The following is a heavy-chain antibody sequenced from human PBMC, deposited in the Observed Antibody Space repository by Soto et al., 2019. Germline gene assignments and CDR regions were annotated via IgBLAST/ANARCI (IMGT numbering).Heavy chain of an antibody. J-gene: IGHJ4*02. CDR3: ARRLGSSGYDFDH. V-gene: IGHV5-51*01. Sequence: PGGALKISCKGSGYSFTTYWIAWVRQMPGKGLEWMGIIYPGDSDTRYSPSFQGQVTISADKSITTAYLQWSSLKASDTAMYCCARRLGSSGYDFDHWGEGTLVTAPQ. CDR1: GYSFTTYW. CDR2: IYPGDSDT. D-gene: IGHD3-22*01.